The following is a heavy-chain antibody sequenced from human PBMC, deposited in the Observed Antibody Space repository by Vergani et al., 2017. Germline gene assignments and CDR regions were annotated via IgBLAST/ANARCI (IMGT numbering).Heavy chain of an antibody. Sequence: QVQLQQWGAGLLKPSETLSLTCAVYGRSFSGYYWSWIRQPPGKGLEWIGEINHSGSTNYNPSLKSRVTISVDTSKNQFSLKLSSVTAADTAVYYCARGDMIAVYSSGWRAAFDYWGQGTLVTVSA. V-gene: IGHV4-34*01. D-gene: IGHD6-19*01. CDR2: INHSGST. J-gene: IGHJ4*02. CDR1: GRSFSGYY. CDR3: ARGDMIAVYSSGWRAAFDY.